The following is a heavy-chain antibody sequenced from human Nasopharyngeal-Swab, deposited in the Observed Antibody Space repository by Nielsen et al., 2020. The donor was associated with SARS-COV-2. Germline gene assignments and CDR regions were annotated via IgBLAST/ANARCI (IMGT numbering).Heavy chain of an antibody. CDR1: GGSFSGYY. CDR2: INHSGST. D-gene: IGHD6-6*01. CDR3: ASRRPRARGHFDY. J-gene: IGHJ4*02. V-gene: IGHV4-34*01. Sequence: SETLSLTCAVYGGSFSGYYWSWIRQPPGKGLEWIGEINHSGSTNCNPSLKSRVTISVDTSKNQFSLKLSSVTAADTAVYYCASRRPRARGHFDYWGQGTLVTVSS.